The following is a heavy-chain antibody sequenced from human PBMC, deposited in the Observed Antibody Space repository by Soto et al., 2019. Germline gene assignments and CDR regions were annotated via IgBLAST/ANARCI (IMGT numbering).Heavy chain of an antibody. Sequence: ASVKVSCKASGGTFSRHSISWVRQAPGQGLEWMGGIIPMFGKANYAQKFQGRVTITADESTSTAYMELSSLRSEDTAVYYCARAGVYSSSSGGYYFDYWGQGTLVTVSS. J-gene: IGHJ4*02. CDR3: ARAGVYSSSSGGYYFDY. CDR1: GGTFSRHS. D-gene: IGHD6-6*01. CDR2: IIPMFGKA. V-gene: IGHV1-69*13.